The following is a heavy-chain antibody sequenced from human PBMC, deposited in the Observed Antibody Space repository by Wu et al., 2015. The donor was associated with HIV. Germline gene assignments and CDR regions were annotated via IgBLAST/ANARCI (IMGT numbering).Heavy chain of an antibody. J-gene: IGHJ4*02. CDR2: FIPVFGTA. CDR1: GDTFSRYT. V-gene: IGHV1-69*05. D-gene: IGHD6-13*01. Sequence: QVQLVQSGAEVKKPGSSVKVSCKASGDTFSRYTLNWVRQAPGQGLEYMGGFIPVFGTAMYAQKFQGRVTITTDQSTSTTYMELRSLTSDDTAVYYCARAFGSWYTGHFDYWGQGTLVTVSS. CDR3: ARAFGSWYTGHFDY.